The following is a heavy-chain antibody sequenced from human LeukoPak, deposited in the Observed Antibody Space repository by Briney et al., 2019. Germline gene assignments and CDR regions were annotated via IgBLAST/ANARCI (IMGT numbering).Heavy chain of an antibody. Sequence: GASVKVSCKASGYTFTSYYMHWVRQAPGQGLEWMGIINPSGGSTSYAQKFQGRVTMTRDMSTSTVYMELSSLRSEDTAVYYCARDSYYDSSGYQPFDYWGQGTLVTVSS. CDR2: INPSGGST. CDR1: GYTFTSYY. CDR3: ARDSYYDSSGYQPFDY. D-gene: IGHD3-22*01. V-gene: IGHV1-46*01. J-gene: IGHJ4*02.